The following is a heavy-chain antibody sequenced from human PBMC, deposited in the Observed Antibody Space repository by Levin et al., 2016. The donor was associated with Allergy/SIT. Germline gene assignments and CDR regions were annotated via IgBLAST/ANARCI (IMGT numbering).Heavy chain of an antibody. Sequence: GESLKISCAASGFTFSSYSMNWVRQAPGKGLEWVSYISSSSSTIYYADSVKGRFTISRDNAKNSLYLQMNSLRDEDTAVYYCARVGSTWLTRAYYFDYWGQGTLVTVSS. CDR2: ISSSSSTI. D-gene: IGHD6-19*01. V-gene: IGHV3-48*02. J-gene: IGHJ4*02. CDR1: GFTFSSYS. CDR3: ARVGSTWLTRAYYFDY.